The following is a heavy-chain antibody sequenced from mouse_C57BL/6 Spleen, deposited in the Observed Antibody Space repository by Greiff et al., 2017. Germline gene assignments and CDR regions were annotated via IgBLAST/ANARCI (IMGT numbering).Heavy chain of an antibody. Sequence: QVQLQQSGAELVRPGASVTLSCKASGYTFTDYEMHWVKQTPVHGLEWIGAIDPETGGTAYNQKFKGKALLTADKSSSTSYLELLSLSSEDSAVYYCTRYYGYDRGGFAYWGQGTLVTVSA. CDR3: TRYYGYDRGGFAY. CDR1: GYTFTDYE. V-gene: IGHV1-15*01. J-gene: IGHJ3*01. CDR2: IDPETGGT. D-gene: IGHD2-2*01.